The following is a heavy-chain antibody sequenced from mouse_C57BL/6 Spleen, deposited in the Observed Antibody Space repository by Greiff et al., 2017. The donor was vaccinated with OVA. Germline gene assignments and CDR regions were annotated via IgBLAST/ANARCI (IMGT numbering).Heavy chain of an antibody. CDR1: GFTFSDYG. V-gene: IGHV5-17*01. Sequence: EVQVVESGGGLVKPGGSLKLSCAASGFTFSDYGMHWVRQAPEKGLEWVAYISSGSSTIYYADTVKGRFTISRDNAKNTLFLQMTSLRSEDTAMYYCARGLLLRSPMDYWGQGTSVTVSS. D-gene: IGHD1-1*01. CDR2: ISSGSSTI. J-gene: IGHJ4*01. CDR3: ARGLLLRSPMDY.